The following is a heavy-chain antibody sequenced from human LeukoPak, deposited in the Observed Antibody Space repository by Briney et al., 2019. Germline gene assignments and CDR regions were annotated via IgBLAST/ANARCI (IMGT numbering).Heavy chain of an antibody. D-gene: IGHD4-23*01. Sequence: PGGSLRLSCAASGFTFSSYSMSWVRQAPGWGLEWVSYISSTSNTIYYADSVKGRFTISRDNAKNSLYLQMNSLRAEDTAVYYCARRVVTISDDAFDIWGQGTMVTVSS. V-gene: IGHV3-48*01. J-gene: IGHJ3*02. CDR3: ARRVVTISDDAFDI. CDR1: GFTFSSYS. CDR2: ISSTSNTI.